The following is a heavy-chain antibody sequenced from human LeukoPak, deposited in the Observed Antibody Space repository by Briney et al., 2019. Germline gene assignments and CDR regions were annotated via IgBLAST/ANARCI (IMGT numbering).Heavy chain of an antibody. CDR1: GYSITSTYW. Sequence: SQTLSLTCAVSGYSITSTYWWGWIRQTPGRGLEWIGSLHHSGSTSYSPSLKSRVTISVDTSKNQFSLRLSSVTAADTAVYYCARVGGDDSTGHYSVDYWGQGNLVTVSS. V-gene: IGHV4-38-2*01. CDR3: ARVGGDDSTGHYSVDY. D-gene: IGHD3-22*01. CDR2: LHHSGST. J-gene: IGHJ4*02.